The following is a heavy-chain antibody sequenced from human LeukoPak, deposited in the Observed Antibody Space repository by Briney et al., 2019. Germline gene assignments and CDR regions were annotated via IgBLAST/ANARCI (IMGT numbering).Heavy chain of an antibody. V-gene: IGHV1-2*06. J-gene: IGHJ3*02. Sequence: ASVTVSCMASGYTFTGYYMHWVRQAPGQGLEWMGRINPNSGGTNYAQKFQGRVTMTRDTSITTAYMELSRLTSDDTSVYYCARANDILTGYDAFDIWGQGTMVTVSS. CDR1: GYTFTGYY. CDR3: ARANDILTGYDAFDI. CDR2: INPNSGGT. D-gene: IGHD3-9*01.